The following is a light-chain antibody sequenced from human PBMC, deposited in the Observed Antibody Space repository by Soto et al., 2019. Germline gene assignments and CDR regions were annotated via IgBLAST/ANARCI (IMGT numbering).Light chain of an antibody. J-gene: IGKJ2*01. CDR2: GAS. CDR1: QSVSTN. V-gene: IGKV3-15*01. CDR3: QQYNNWPYT. Sequence: EIVMTQSPDTLSVSPGERATLSCRASQSVSTNLAWYQQKPSQAPRLLIYGASTRATGIPARFSGSGSGTEFTLTISSLQSEAFAVSQCQQYNNWPYTFGQGTKLEI.